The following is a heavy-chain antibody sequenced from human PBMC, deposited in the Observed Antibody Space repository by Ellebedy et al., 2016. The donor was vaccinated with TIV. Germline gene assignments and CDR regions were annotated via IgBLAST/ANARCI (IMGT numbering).Heavy chain of an antibody. J-gene: IGHJ4*02. CDR2: FDPEDGET. Sequence: ASVKVSCKVSGYTLTELSMHWVRQAPGKGLEWMGGFDPEDGETIYAQKFQGRVTMTEDTSTDTAYMELSSLRSEDTAVYYCARGQSFQYWLNLDYWGQGTLVTVSS. CDR1: GYTLTELS. D-gene: IGHD2-8*02. V-gene: IGHV1-24*01. CDR3: ARGQSFQYWLNLDY.